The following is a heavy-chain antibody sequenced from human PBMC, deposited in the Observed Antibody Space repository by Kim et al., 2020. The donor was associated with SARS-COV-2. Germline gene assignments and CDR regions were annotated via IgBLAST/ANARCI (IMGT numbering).Heavy chain of an antibody. Sequence: SETLSLTCTVSGGSISSGGYYWSWIRQHPGKGLEWIGYIYYSGSTYYNPSLKSRVTISVDTSKNQFSLKLSSVTAADTAVYYCARDPYGDGGMDVWGQGTTLTVSS. J-gene: IGHJ6*02. CDR3: ARDPYGDGGMDV. D-gene: IGHD4-17*01. CDR1: GGSISSGGYY. V-gene: IGHV4-31*03. CDR2: IYYSGST.